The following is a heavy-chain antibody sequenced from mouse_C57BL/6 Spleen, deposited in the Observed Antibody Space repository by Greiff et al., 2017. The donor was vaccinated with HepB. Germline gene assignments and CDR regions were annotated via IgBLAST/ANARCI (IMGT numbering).Heavy chain of an antibody. D-gene: IGHD3-2*02. CDR2: ISSGGSYT. CDR1: GFTFSSYG. CDR3: ARHQDYVDY. V-gene: IGHV5-6*01. Sequence: EVKVVESGGDLVKPGGSLKLSCAASGFTFSSYGMSWVRQTPDKRLEWVATISSGGSYTYYPDSVKGRFTISRDNAKNTLYLQMSSLKSEDTAMYYCARHQDYVDYWGQGTTLTVSS. J-gene: IGHJ2*01.